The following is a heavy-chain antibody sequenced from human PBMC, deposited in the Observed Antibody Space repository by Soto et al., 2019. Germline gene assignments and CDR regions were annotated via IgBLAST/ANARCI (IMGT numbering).Heavy chain of an antibody. CDR2: IYYSGST. CDR1: GGSLSSGDYY. D-gene: IGHD6-13*01. V-gene: IGHV4-30-4*01. J-gene: IGHJ6*02. CDR3: ARSYSSSWYYYYYGMDV. Sequence: SETLSLTCTVSGGSLSSGDYYWSWIRQPPGKGLEWIGYIYYSGSTYYNPSLKSRVTISVDTSKNQFSLKLSSVTAADTAVYYCARSYSSSWYYYYYGMDVWGQGTTVTVSS.